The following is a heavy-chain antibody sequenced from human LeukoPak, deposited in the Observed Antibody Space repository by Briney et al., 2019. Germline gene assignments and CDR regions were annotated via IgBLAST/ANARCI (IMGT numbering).Heavy chain of an antibody. J-gene: IGHJ4*02. V-gene: IGHV4-59*12. CDR1: GGAISTYY. CDR2: IYYTGST. CDR3: ARRVPTYYYDSSAKGYFDY. Sequence: SETLSLTCTVSGGAISTYYWSWLRQTPGMGLEWIGYIYYTGSTNYNPSLKSRVTISVDTSKNQFSLKLSSVTAADTAVYYCARRVPTYYYDSSAKGYFDYWGQGTLVTVSS. D-gene: IGHD3-22*01.